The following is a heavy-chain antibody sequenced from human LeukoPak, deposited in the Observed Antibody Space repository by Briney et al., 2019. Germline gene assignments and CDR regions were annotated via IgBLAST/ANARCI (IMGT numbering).Heavy chain of an antibody. CDR2: ISGSGTST. V-gene: IGHV3-23*01. CDR3: AKLVTPTTDFDY. CDR1: GFTFSSYA. J-gene: IGHJ4*02. Sequence: PGGSLRLSCAASGFTFSSYAMFWVRQAPGKGLEWVSTISGSGTSTNHADSVKGRFTISRDSSKSTLYLQMNSLRAEDTARYYCAKLVTPTTDFDYWGQGTLVTVSS. D-gene: IGHD1-26*01.